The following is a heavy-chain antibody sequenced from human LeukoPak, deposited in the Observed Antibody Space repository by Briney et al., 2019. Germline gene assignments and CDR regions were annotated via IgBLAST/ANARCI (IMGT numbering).Heavy chain of an antibody. Sequence: SETLSLTCTVSGGSISSSSYYWGWIRQPPGKGLEWIGSIYYSGSTYYNPSLKSRVTISVDTSKNQFSLKLSSVTAADTAVYYCARHRDDIVVVPAQGNWFDPWGQGTLVTVSS. V-gene: IGHV4-39*01. CDR2: IYYSGST. J-gene: IGHJ5*02. D-gene: IGHD2-2*01. CDR1: GGSISSSSYY. CDR3: ARHRDDIVVVPAQGNWFDP.